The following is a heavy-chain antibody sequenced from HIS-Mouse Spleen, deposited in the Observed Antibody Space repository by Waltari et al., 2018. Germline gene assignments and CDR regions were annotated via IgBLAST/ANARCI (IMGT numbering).Heavy chain of an antibody. Sequence: QVQLVQSGAEVKKPGASVKVSCKASGYTFTSYDINWVRQATGQGLEWMGWMSPNSGNTGYAQKLQGTVTMTRNTSRSTAYVELSSLRSEDTAVYYCARGNFHDAFDIWGQGTMVTVSS. D-gene: IGHD1-20*01. CDR2: MSPNSGNT. V-gene: IGHV1-8*01. CDR3: ARGNFHDAFDI. CDR1: GYTFTSYD. J-gene: IGHJ3*02.